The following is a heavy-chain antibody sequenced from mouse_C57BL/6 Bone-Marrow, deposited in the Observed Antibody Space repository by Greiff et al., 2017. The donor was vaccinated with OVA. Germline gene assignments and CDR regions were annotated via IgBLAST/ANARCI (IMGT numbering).Heavy chain of an antibody. D-gene: IGHD1-1*01. CDR1: GFTFSSYG. CDR2: ISSGGSYT. Sequence: EVQLVESGGDLVKPGGSLTLSCAASGFTFSSYGMSWVRQTPDKRLEWVATISSGGSYTYYPDSVKGRFTISRDNAKNTLYLQMSSLKSEDTAMYYCARITSWGQGTLVTVSA. V-gene: IGHV5-6*01. J-gene: IGHJ3*01. CDR3: ARITS.